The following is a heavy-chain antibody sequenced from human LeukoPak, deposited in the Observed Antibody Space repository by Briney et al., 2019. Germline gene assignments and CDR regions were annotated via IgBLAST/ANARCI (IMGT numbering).Heavy chain of an antibody. CDR1: GFTFSSYG. CDR2: ISGSGGST. Sequence: GGSLRLSCAASGFTFSSYGMSWVRQAPGKGLEWVSAISGSGGSTYYADSVKGRFTISRDNSKNTLYLRMNSLRAEDTAVYYCALSWTTMVRGVITPDYWGQGTLVTVSS. V-gene: IGHV3-23*01. D-gene: IGHD3-10*01. CDR3: ALSWTTMVRGVITPDY. J-gene: IGHJ4*02.